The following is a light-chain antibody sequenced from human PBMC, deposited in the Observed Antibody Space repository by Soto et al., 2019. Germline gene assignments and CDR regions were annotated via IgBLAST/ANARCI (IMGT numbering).Light chain of an antibody. CDR2: KAS. Sequence: DIQLTQSPSNLSASVGDRATITCRASQSISSWLAWYQQKPGKAPKLLVYKASSLESGVPSRFSGSGSGTEFTLTISTLQPDDFATYYCQQYEAYPLTFGGGTKVEI. CDR3: QQYEAYPLT. CDR1: QSISSW. J-gene: IGKJ4*01. V-gene: IGKV1-5*03.